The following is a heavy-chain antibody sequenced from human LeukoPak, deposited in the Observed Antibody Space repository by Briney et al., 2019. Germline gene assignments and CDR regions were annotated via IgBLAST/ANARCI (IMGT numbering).Heavy chain of an antibody. V-gene: IGHV1-8*03. CDR1: GYTFTSYD. CDR2: MNPNSGNT. Sequence: GASVKVSCKASGYTFTSYDINWVRQATGQGLEWMGWMNPNSGNTGYAQKFQGRVTITRNTSISTAYMELSSLRSEDTAVYYCARANGYNSWGAAFDIWGQGTMVTVSS. CDR3: ARANGYNSWGAAFDI. D-gene: IGHD5-24*01. J-gene: IGHJ3*02.